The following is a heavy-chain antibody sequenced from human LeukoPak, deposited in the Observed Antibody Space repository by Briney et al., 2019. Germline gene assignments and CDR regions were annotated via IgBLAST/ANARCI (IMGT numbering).Heavy chain of an antibody. V-gene: IGHV3-30-3*01. D-gene: IGHD3-16*01. J-gene: IGHJ5*02. Sequence: GGSLRLSCAASGFTFSSYAMHWVRQAPGKGLEWVAVISYDGSNKYYADSVKGRFTISRDNSKNTLYLQMNSLRAEDTTVYYCARGGFDPWGQGTLVTVSS. CDR1: GFTFSSYA. CDR3: ARGGFDP. CDR2: ISYDGSNK.